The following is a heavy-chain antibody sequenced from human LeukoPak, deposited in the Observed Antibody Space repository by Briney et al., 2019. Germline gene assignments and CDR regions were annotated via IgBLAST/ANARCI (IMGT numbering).Heavy chain of an antibody. CDR1: NGSINDYS. Sequence: PSETLSLTCTVSNGSINDYSWSWIRQPPGKGLEWIGFVYRRGSPSYNPSLKSRVTMSLDTSKKQFSLKLISVTAANTAVYYCARQHVDSYGYSYGMDVWGQGTTVTVSS. J-gene: IGHJ6*02. CDR3: ARQHVDSYGYSYGMDV. CDR2: VYRRGSP. D-gene: IGHD5-18*01. V-gene: IGHV4-59*01.